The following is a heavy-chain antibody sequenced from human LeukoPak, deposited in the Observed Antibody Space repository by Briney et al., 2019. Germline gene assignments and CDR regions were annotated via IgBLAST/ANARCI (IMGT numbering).Heavy chain of an antibody. V-gene: IGHV1-18*01. CDR2: ISAYNGNT. Sequence: ASVKVPCKASGYTFTSYGISWVRQAPGQGLEWMGWISAYNGNTNYAQKLQGRVTMTTDTSTSTAYMELRSLRSDDTAVYYCARVREYGVYAIDYYYGMDVWGQGTTVTVSS. CDR3: ARVREYGVYAIDYYYGMDV. J-gene: IGHJ6*02. CDR1: GYTFTSYG. D-gene: IGHD2-8*01.